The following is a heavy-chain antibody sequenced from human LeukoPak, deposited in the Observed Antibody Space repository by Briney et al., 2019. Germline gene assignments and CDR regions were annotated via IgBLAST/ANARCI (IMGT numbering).Heavy chain of an antibody. D-gene: IGHD6-19*01. V-gene: IGHV3-23*01. J-gene: IGHJ4*02. CDR3: AKDLRGSYGIAVTGRFSFAY. CDR1: GLTFSSHA. Sequence: GESLILSCAASGLTFSSHAMSWVRQAPGKVLGWVSAIRGRGGSTYYADSVKGRFTISRDNSTNTLYLQMTSLRAADTAVYYCAKDLRGSYGIAVTGRFSFAYWGQGTLVTVSS. CDR2: IRGRGGST.